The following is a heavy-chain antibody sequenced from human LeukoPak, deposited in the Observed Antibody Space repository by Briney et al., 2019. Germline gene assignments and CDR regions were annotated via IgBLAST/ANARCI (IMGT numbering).Heavy chain of an antibody. J-gene: IGHJ5*02. CDR1: GYTFPYHY. Sequence: ASVKVSCKASGYTFPYHYIHLVRQAPGQGLAWMGWVNPNSCGTYYAQKFQGRVTMTRDTSISTAYMELRRLRSDDTAVYYCARDLRILGRGGGRNGFDPWGQGTLVTVSS. CDR3: ARDLRILGRGGGRNGFDP. D-gene: IGHD2-15*01. CDR2: VNPNSCGT. V-gene: IGHV1-2*02.